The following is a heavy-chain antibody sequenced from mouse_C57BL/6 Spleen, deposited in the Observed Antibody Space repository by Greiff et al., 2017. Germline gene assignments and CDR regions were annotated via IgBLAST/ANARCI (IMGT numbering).Heavy chain of an antibody. CDR1: GYAFSSSW. Sequence: VQLQQSGPELVKPGASVKISCKASGYAFSSSWMNWVKQRPGQGLEWIGRIYPGDGDTNYNGKFKGKATLTADKSSSTAYMQLSSLTSEDSAVYFCARERVTSYAMDYWGQGTSVTVSS. CDR2: IYPGDGDT. J-gene: IGHJ4*01. CDR3: ARERVTSYAMDY. D-gene: IGHD2-13*01. V-gene: IGHV1-82*01.